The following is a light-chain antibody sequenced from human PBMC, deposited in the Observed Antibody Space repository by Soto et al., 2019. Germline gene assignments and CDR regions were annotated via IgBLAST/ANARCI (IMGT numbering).Light chain of an antibody. Sequence: EIVLTQSPGILSLSPGERATLSCRASQSVSNDFLAWYQQKPGQAPRLLIYDVSIRATGVPARFSATGSETDFTLTISSLQSGDSAVYFCQQYNNWPFSFGQGTRLEIK. CDR3: QQYNNWPFS. CDR1: QSVSNDF. V-gene: IGKV3-15*01. J-gene: IGKJ5*01. CDR2: DVS.